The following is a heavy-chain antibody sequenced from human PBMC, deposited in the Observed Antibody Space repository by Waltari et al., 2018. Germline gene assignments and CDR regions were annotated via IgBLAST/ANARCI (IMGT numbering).Heavy chain of an antibody. V-gene: IGHV4-39*07. CDR1: GCSISSSSYY. D-gene: IGHD3-10*01. CDR3: AREDYYGSGSYSRRYYYYYMDV. Sequence: QLQLQESGPGLVKPSDTLSLTCTVSGCSISSSSYYWVWLRQPPGKGLEWIGSIYYSGSTYYNPSLKSRVTISVDTSKNQFSLKLSSVTAAETAVYYCAREDYYGSGSYSRRYYYYYMDVWGKGTTVTVSS. CDR2: IYYSGST. J-gene: IGHJ6*03.